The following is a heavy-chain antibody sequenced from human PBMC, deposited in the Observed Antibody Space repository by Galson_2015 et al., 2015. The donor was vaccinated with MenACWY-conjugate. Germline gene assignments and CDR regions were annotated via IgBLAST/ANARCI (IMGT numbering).Heavy chain of an antibody. V-gene: IGHV5-51*01. CDR1: GYSFTSYW. CDR3: ARSFPWFGEFDAFDI. J-gene: IGHJ3*02. CDR2: IYPGDSDT. Sequence: QSGAEVKKPGESLKISCKGSGYSFTSYWIGWVRQMPGKGLEWMGIIYPGDSDTRYSPSFQGQVTISADKSISTAYLQWSSLKASDTAMYYCARSFPWFGEFDAFDIWGQGTMVTVSS. D-gene: IGHD3-10*01.